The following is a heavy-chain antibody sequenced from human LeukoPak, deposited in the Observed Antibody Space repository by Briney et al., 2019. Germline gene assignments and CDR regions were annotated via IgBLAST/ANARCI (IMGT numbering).Heavy chain of an antibody. D-gene: IGHD3-3*01. CDR2: INPHTGAA. CDR3: ARGESGYSP. V-gene: IGHV1-2*02. Sequence: ASVKVPCKVSGYTFIENYIHWVRQAPGQGLEWMGLINPHTGAANYSQKFQGRVTMTRDTSISTAYMHLTRLKFDDTAVYYCARGESGYSPWGQGTPVTVSS. J-gene: IGHJ4*02. CDR1: GYTFIENY.